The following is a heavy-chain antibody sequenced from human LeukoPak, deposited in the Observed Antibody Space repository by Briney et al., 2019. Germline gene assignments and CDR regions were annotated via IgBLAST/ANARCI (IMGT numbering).Heavy chain of an antibody. CDR1: GFTFSSYA. D-gene: IGHD3-10*01. Sequence: LGGSLRLSRAASGFTFSSYAMSWVRQAPGKGLEWVANIKQDGSEKYYVDSVKGRFTISRDNAKNSLYLQMNSLRAEDTAVYYCASFKLLWFGESYFDYWGQGTLVTVSS. V-gene: IGHV3-7*01. J-gene: IGHJ4*02. CDR2: IKQDGSEK. CDR3: ASFKLLWFGESYFDY.